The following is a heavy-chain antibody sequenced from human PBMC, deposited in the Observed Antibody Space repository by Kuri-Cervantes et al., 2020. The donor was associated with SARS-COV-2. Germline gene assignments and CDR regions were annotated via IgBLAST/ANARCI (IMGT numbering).Heavy chain of an antibody. J-gene: IGHJ4*02. CDR1: GFTFSSYG. CDR3: ARLIGDGYPRYSFDH. V-gene: IGHV3-30*02. Sequence: GGSLRLSCAASGFTFSSYGMHWVRQAPGKGLEWVAFIRYDGSNKYYADSVKGRFTISRDNSKNTLYLQMNSLRAEDTAVHYCARLIGDGYPRYSFDHWGQGTLVTVSS. D-gene: IGHD5-24*01. CDR2: IRYDGSNK.